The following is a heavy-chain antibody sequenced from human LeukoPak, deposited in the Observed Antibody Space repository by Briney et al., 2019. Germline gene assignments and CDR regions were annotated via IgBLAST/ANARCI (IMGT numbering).Heavy chain of an antibody. CDR1: GFTFSSYG. CDR2: IWYDGSNK. V-gene: IGHV3-33*01. J-gene: IGHJ4*02. CDR3: ARVRSSGWYNDY. D-gene: IGHD6-19*01. Sequence: GGSLRLSCAASGFTFSSYGMHWVLQAPGKGLEWVAVIWYDGSNKYYADSVKGRFTISRDNSKNTLYLQMNSLRAEDTAVYYCARVRSSGWYNDYWGQGTLVTVSS.